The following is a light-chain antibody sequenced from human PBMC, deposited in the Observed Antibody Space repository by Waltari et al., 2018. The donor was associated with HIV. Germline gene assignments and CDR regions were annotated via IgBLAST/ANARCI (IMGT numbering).Light chain of an antibody. V-gene: IGLV2-23*01. CDR2: EGI. CDR3: CSYAGSSNWV. Sequence: QSALTQPASVSGSPGQSITISCTGSSSDVGSYNLVSWYQQHPGKATKLMIYEGINRPSGISNRFSGSKSGNTASLTISGLQAEDEADYYCCSYAGSSNWVFGGGTKLTVL. CDR1: SSDVGSYNL. J-gene: IGLJ3*02.